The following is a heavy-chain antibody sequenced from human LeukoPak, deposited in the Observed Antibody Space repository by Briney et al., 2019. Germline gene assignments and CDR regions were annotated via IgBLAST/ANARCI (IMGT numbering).Heavy chain of an antibody. CDR2: IKSKTDGGTT. Sequence: PGGSLRLSCAAFGFTFSNAWMSWVRQAPGKGLEWVGRIKSKTDGGTTDYAAPVKGRFTISRDDSKNTLYLQMNSLKTEDTAVYYCTTDSARGTRVRIGYYYYGMDVWGQGTTVTVSS. J-gene: IGHJ6*02. D-gene: IGHD3-16*01. CDR1: GFTFSNAW. V-gene: IGHV3-15*01. CDR3: TTDSARGTRVRIGYYYYGMDV.